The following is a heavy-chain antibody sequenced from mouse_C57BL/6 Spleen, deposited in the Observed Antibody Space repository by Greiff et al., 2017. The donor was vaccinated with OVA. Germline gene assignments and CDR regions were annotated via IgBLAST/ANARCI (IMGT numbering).Heavy chain of an antibody. D-gene: IGHD2-2*01. CDR3: ALYGSYYFDY. J-gene: IGHJ2*01. CDR1: GYTFTDYY. Sequence: VQLQQSGPELVKPGASVKISCKASGYTFTDYYMNWVKQSHGKSLEWIGDINPNNGGTSYNQKLKGKATLTVDKSSSTAYMELRSLTSEDSAVYYFALYGSYYFDYWGQGTTLTVSS. CDR2: INPNNGGT. V-gene: IGHV1-26*01.